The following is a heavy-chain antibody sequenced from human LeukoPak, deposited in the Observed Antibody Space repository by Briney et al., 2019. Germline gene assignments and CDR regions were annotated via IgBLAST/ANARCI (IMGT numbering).Heavy chain of an antibody. CDR1: GDTFTSSF. CDR3: AREPRDTYYFDD. Sequence: ASVKVSCKASGDTFTSSFVHWVRQAPGQGLEWMGIINPGRGNTGYAQKFKGRVTMTRDTSTSTVYMELSSLRSEDTAVYYCAREPRDTYYFDDWGQGTLVTVSS. V-gene: IGHV1-46*01. D-gene: IGHD5-18*01. CDR2: INPGRGNT. J-gene: IGHJ4*02.